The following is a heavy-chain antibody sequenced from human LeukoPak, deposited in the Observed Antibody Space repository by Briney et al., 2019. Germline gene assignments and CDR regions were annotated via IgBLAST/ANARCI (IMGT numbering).Heavy chain of an antibody. CDR2: IYYRGNT. Sequence: SETLSLTCTVSGGSISSYYWSWIRQPPGKGLEWIGYIYYRGNTRYNPSLMSRVTISVDTSKNHFSLKLTSVTAADTAVYYCARHEVGYCSGGSCPYYFDYWGQGTLVTVSS. CDR1: GGSISSYY. CDR3: ARHEVGYCSGGSCPYYFDY. J-gene: IGHJ4*02. V-gene: IGHV4-59*08. D-gene: IGHD2-15*01.